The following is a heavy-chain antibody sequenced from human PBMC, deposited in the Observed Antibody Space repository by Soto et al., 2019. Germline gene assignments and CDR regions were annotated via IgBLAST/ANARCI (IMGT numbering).Heavy chain of an antibody. V-gene: IGHV1-46*02. Sequence: GGSLRLSCAASGFTFDDYAMHWVRQAPGQGLEWMGIINPSGGSTSYAQKFQGRVTMTRDTSTSTVYMELSSLRSEDTAVYYCAREGYDFWNIFDYWGQGTLVTVSS. CDR3: AREGYDFWNIFDY. CDR2: INPSGGST. D-gene: IGHD3-3*01. J-gene: IGHJ4*02. CDR1: GFTFDDYA.